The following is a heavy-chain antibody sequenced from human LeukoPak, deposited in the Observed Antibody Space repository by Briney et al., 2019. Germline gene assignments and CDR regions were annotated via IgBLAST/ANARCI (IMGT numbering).Heavy chain of an antibody. V-gene: IGHV4-39*07. J-gene: IGHJ4*02. CDR3: AKDHYDSSGYPFDY. CDR1: GGSISSSSYY. CDR2: IYYSGST. D-gene: IGHD3-22*01. Sequence: SETLSLTCTVSGGSISSSSYYWGWIRQPPGKGLEWIGSIYYSGSTYYNPSLKSRVTISVDTSKNQFSLKLSSVTAADTAVYYCAKDHYDSSGYPFDYWGQGTLVTVSS.